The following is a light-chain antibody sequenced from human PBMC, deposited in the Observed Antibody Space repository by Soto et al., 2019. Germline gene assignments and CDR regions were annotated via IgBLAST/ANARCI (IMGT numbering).Light chain of an antibody. J-gene: IGKJ1*01. CDR1: QGINTW. Sequence: DIQMTQSPSTLSASVGDRVTITCRASQGINTWLAWYQQKLGKAPNLLIYDASNLKSGVPSRFSGSGSGTDFTLTISSLQPDDVATYFCQQDDSYPWTFGQGTKVEIE. V-gene: IGKV1-5*01. CDR3: QQDDSYPWT. CDR2: DAS.